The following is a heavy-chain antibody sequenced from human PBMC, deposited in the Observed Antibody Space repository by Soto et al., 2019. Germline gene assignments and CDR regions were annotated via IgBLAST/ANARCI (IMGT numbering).Heavy chain of an antibody. J-gene: IGHJ6*02. CDR1: GYTLTELS. Sequence: GASVKVSCKVSGYTLTELSVHWLRQSPGKGLEWMGGFDPEDGETIYAQKFQGRVTMTEDTSTDTAYMELSSLRSEDTAVYYCAALLPPYGMDVWGQGTTVTVSS. V-gene: IGHV1-24*01. D-gene: IGHD3-10*01. CDR3: AALLPPYGMDV. CDR2: FDPEDGET.